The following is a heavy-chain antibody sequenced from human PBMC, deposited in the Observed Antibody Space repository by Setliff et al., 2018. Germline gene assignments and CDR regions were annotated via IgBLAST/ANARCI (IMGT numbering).Heavy chain of an antibody. CDR2: IYYSGST. J-gene: IGHJ6*03. V-gene: IGHV4-39*01. CDR3: ARLDGAGLWSHYYYYYMDV. D-gene: IGHD5-18*01. CDR1: GGSISSSSYY. Sequence: PSETLSLTCTVSGGSISSSSYYWGWIRQPPGKGLEWIGSIYYSGSTYYNPSLKSRVTISVDTSKNQFSLKLSSVTAADTAVYYCARLDGAGLWSHYYYYYMDVWGKGTTVTVSS.